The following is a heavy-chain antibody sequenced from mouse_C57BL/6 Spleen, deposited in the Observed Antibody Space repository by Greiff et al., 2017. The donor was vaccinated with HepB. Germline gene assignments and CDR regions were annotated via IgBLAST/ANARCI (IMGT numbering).Heavy chain of an antibody. D-gene: IGHD1-1*01. V-gene: IGHV1-82*01. CDR3: ARGGSNWYFDV. J-gene: IGHJ1*03. CDR2: IYPEDGDT. Sequence: QVQLQQSGPELVKPGASVKISCKASGYAFSSSCLNWVKQRPGQGLEWIGRIYPEDGDTNYNGKFKGKATLTADKSSSTAYMRLSSLTSEDSAVYFCARGGSNWYFDVWGTGTTVTVSS. CDR1: GYAFSSSC.